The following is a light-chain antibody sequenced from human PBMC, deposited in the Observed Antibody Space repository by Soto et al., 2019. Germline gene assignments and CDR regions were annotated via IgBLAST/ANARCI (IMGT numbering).Light chain of an antibody. CDR3: CSYVGARTYV. J-gene: IGLJ1*01. V-gene: IGLV2-23*02. Sequence: QSVLTQPASVSGSPGQSITISCTGTSSDVGGYNYVSWYQQHPGKAPKLMIYEVSTRPSGVSDRFSGSKTGNTASLTITGLQAEDEANYYCCSYVGARTYVFGTGTKVTVL. CDR2: EVS. CDR1: SSDVGGYNY.